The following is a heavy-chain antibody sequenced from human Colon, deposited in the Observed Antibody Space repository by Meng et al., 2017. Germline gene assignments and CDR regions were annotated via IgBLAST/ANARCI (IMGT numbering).Heavy chain of an antibody. CDR3: ARRRGHAFDV. D-gene: IGHD3/OR15-3a*01. V-gene: IGHV1-46*01. Sequence: ASVKVSCKASGYIFITHYIHWVRQAPGQGLEWVGIINPNGGSTEYAQRFQGRVTMTSDTSTSTVYMERSSLRSEDTAVYFCARRRGHAFDVWGQGTMVTVSS. J-gene: IGHJ3*01. CDR1: GYIFITHY. CDR2: INPNGGST.